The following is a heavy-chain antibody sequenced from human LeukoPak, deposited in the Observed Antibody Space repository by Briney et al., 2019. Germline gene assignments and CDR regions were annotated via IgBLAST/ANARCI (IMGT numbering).Heavy chain of an antibody. CDR3: ARANTAMALAFDY. J-gene: IGHJ4*02. CDR1: GYTLTELS. CDR2: FDPEDGET. D-gene: IGHD5-18*01. Sequence: ASVKVSCKVSGYTLTELSMHWVRQAPGKGLEWMGGFDPEDGETIYAQKLQGRVTMTEDTSTDTAHMELSSLRSEDTAVYYCARANTAMALAFDYWGQGTLATVSS. V-gene: IGHV1-24*01.